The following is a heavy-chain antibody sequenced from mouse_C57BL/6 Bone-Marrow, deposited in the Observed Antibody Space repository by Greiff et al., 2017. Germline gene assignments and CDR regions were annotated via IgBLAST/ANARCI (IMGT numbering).Heavy chain of an antibody. Sequence: VQLQQSGAELVRPGASVKLSCKASGYTFTSYGISWVKQRPGQGLEWIGEIYPGSGNTYYNEKFKGKATLTADKSSSTAYMELRSLTSEDSAVYYCARNYGGRFFADWGQGTLVTVSA. V-gene: IGHV1-81*01. CDR1: GYTFTSYG. J-gene: IGHJ3*01. CDR2: IYPGSGNT. CDR3: ARNYGGRFFAD. D-gene: IGHD1-1*01.